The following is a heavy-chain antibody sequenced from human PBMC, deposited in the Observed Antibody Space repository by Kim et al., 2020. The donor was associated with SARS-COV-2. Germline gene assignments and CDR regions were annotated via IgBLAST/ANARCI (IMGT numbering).Heavy chain of an antibody. J-gene: IGHJ5*02. CDR2: INHSGST. Sequence: SETLSLTCAVYGGSFSGYYWSWIRQPPGKGLEWIGEINHSGSTNYNPSLKSRVTISVDTSKNQFSLKLSSVTAADTAVYYCARRYSYGRNWFDPWGQGTL. V-gene: IGHV4-34*01. D-gene: IGHD5-18*01. CDR1: GGSFSGYY. CDR3: ARRYSYGRNWFDP.